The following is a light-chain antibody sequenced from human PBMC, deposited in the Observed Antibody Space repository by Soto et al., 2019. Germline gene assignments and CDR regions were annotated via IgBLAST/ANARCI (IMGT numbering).Light chain of an antibody. Sequence: EIVLTQSPGTLSLSPGERATLSFGPIQSFSNNYLAWYQQKPGQAPRLLIYGASSRATGIPDRFSGSGSGTDFTLTISRLEPEDFTVYYCQQYGSSPRTFGQGTKVDI. CDR3: QQYGSSPRT. CDR2: GAS. J-gene: IGKJ1*01. CDR1: QSFSNNY. V-gene: IGKV3-20*01.